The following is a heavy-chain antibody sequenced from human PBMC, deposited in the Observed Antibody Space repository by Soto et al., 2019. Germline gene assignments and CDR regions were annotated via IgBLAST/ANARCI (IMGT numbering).Heavy chain of an antibody. V-gene: IGHV3-53*01. CDR1: GFTFSSYV. J-gene: IGHJ4*02. Sequence: PGGSLRLSCVASGFTFSSYVIHWVRQAPGKGLEWVSVIYSGGSTYYADSVKGRFTISRDNSKNTLYLQMNSLRAEDTAVYYCARDYYGTHWGQGTLVTVSS. CDR3: ARDYYGTH. CDR2: IYSGGST. D-gene: IGHD4-17*01.